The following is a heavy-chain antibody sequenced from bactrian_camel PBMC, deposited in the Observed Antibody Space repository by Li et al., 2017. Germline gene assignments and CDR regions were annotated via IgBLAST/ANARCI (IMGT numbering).Heavy chain of an antibody. Sequence: VQLVESGGGLVQPGRSLRLSCTASGFTFDIYGMSWVRQAPGKGHEWVSGINRSGTTTFYSESVKGRFTISRDNDKNTVYLQMDRLNPEDTAMYYCASQPRGYDCYFRRNPADYDLWGQGTQVTV. J-gene: IGHJ6*01. CDR3: ASQPRGYDCYFRRNPADYDL. CDR1: GFTFDIYG. V-gene: IGHV3S36*01. D-gene: IGHD3*01. CDR2: INRSGTTT.